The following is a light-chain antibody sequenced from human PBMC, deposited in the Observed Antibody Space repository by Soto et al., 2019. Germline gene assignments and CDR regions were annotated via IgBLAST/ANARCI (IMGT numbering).Light chain of an antibody. V-gene: IGKV3-11*01. J-gene: IGKJ5*01. Sequence: EIVLTQSPATLSLSPGERATLSCRASQTVSSSLAWYQQKPGQAPRLLIYEVSNRATGIPARFSGSGSGADFTLTISSLEPGDFALYYCQQYDSSPPITFGQGTRLEIK. CDR1: QTVSSS. CDR3: QQYDSSPPIT. CDR2: EVS.